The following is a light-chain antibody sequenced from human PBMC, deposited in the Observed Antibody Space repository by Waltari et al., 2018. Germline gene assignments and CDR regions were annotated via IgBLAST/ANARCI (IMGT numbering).Light chain of an antibody. Sequence: EIVLTQSPGTLSLSPGERATLACRASQSVGRSLAWYQQKPGQAPRLLIYGASRMATGIPDMFSGSGSGTDFSLTISTLEPEDFAVYYCQHYVRLPATFGQGTKVEI. CDR3: QHYVRLPAT. CDR2: GAS. J-gene: IGKJ1*01. V-gene: IGKV3-20*01. CDR1: QSVGRS.